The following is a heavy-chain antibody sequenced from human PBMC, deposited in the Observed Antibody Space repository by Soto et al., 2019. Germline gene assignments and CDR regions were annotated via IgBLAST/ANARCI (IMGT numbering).Heavy chain of an antibody. CDR2: IKQDGSER. Sequence: GGSLRLSCAASGFTFSSYWMSCVRLAPGMGLEWVANIKQDGSERYYVDSVKGRFNISRDNAKNSLYLQMNSLRAEDTAVYYCASDDYGDHRLAYYFDYWGQGTLVSVSS. J-gene: IGHJ4*02. V-gene: IGHV3-7*01. D-gene: IGHD4-17*01. CDR1: GFTFSSYW. CDR3: ASDDYGDHRLAYYFDY.